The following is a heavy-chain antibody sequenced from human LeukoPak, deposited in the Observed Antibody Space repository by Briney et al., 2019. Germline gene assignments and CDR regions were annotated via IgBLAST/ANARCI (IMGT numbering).Heavy chain of an antibody. CDR1: GFTFSSYG. Sequence: GGSLRLSCAASGFTFSSYGMHWVRQAPGKGLEWVAVISDDGSNKYYADSVKGRFTISRDNSKNTLYLQMNSLRAEDTAVYYCAKAREWLLLWYAFDIWGQGTMVTVSS. D-gene: IGHD3-22*01. V-gene: IGHV3-30*18. J-gene: IGHJ3*02. CDR3: AKAREWLLLWYAFDI. CDR2: ISDDGSNK.